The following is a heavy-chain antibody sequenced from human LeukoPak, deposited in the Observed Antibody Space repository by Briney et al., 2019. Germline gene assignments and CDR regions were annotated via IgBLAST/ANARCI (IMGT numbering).Heavy chain of an antibody. CDR2: IIPIFGTA. D-gene: IGHD3-22*01. V-gene: IGHV1-69*13. J-gene: IGHJ1*01. CDR1: GGTFSSYA. Sequence: GASVKVSCKASGGTFSSYAISWVRQAPGQGLEWMGGIIPIFGTANYAQKFQGRVTITADESTSTAYMELSSLRSEDTAVYYCARDEDAIVFTLGYFQHWGQGTLVTVSS. CDR3: ARDEDAIVFTLGYFQH.